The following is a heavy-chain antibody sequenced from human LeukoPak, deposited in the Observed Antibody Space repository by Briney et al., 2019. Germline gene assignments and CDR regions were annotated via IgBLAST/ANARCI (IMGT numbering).Heavy chain of an antibody. D-gene: IGHD2-15*01. CDR3: ARVHRDCSGGSCYYYYMDV. V-gene: IGHV1-46*01. CDR1: GYTFTSYY. CDR2: INPSGGST. J-gene: IGHJ6*03. Sequence: ASVKVSCKASGYTFTSYYIHWVRQAPGQGLEWMGLINPSGGSTNYAQKLQGRVTMTTDTSTSTAYMELRSLRSDDTAVYYCARVHRDCSGGSCYYYYMDVWGKGTTVTISS.